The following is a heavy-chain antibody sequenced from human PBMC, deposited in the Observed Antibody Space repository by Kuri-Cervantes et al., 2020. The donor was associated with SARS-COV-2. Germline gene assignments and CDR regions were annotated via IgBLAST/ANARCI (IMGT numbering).Heavy chain of an antibody. V-gene: IGHV4-39*01. CDR1: GGSISSSSYY. CDR3: ARGRGYHDSSGYYFYS. J-gene: IGHJ4*02. D-gene: IGHD3-22*01. CDR2: IYYSGST. Sequence: SEPLSLTCTVSGGSISSSSYYWGWIRQPPGKGLEWIGSIYYSGSTYYNPSLKSRVTISVDTSKNQFSLKLTSVTAADTAVYFCARGRGYHDSSGYYFYSWGQGTLVTVSS.